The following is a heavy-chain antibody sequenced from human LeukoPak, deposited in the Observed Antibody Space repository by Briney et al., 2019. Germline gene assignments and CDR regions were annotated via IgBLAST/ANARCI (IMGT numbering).Heavy chain of an antibody. CDR3: ARGTDTKPFWSGYWVDV. CDR1: GFTFSSSA. CDR2: ISYDESNK. J-gene: IGHJ6*02. V-gene: IGHV3-30*03. D-gene: IGHD3-3*01. Sequence: GSLRLSCAASGFTFSSSAMHWVRQAPGKGLEWVAVISYDESNKYYADPVKGRFTISRDNSKNTLYLQMNSLRAEDTVVYYCARGTDTKPFWSGYWVDVWGQGTTVTVSS.